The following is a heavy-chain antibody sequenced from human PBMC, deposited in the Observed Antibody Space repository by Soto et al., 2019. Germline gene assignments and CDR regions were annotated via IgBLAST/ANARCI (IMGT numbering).Heavy chain of an antibody. CDR3: ATTLEVYGSHAFDI. V-gene: IGHV4-31*03. CDR1: GGSISSGGYY. D-gene: IGHD3-3*01. Sequence: QVQLQESGPGLVKPSQTLSLTCTVSGGSISSGGYYWSWIRQHPGKGLEWIGYIYYSGSTYYNPSLKSRVTISVDTSKNQFSLKLSSVTAADTVVYYCATTLEVYGSHAFDIWGQGTMVTVSS. J-gene: IGHJ3*02. CDR2: IYYSGST.